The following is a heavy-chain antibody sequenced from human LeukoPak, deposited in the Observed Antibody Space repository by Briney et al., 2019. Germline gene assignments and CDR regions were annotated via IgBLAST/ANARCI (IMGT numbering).Heavy chain of an antibody. V-gene: IGHV3-9*01. Sequence: PGRSLRLSCAASGFTFDDYAMHWVRQAPGKGLEWVSGISWNSGSIGYADSVKGRFTISRDNAKNSLYLQMNSLRAEDTAVYYCARELRVRFDPWGQGTLVTVSS. CDR3: ARELRVRFDP. CDR1: GFTFDDYA. J-gene: IGHJ5*02. D-gene: IGHD2-15*01. CDR2: ISWNSGSI.